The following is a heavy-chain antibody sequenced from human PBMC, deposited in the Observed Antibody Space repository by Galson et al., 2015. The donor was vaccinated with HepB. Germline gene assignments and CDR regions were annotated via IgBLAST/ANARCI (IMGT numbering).Heavy chain of an antibody. J-gene: IGHJ4*02. Sequence: SLRLSCAASGFTFSSYGMHWVRQAPGKGLEWVAVISYDGSNKYYGDSVKGRFTISRDNSKNTLYLQMNSLRAEDTAVYYCAKDQGQERRYLEYWGQGTLVTVSS. D-gene: IGHD1-1*01. CDR2: ISYDGSNK. CDR3: AKDQGQERRYLEY. V-gene: IGHV3-30*18. CDR1: GFTFSSYG.